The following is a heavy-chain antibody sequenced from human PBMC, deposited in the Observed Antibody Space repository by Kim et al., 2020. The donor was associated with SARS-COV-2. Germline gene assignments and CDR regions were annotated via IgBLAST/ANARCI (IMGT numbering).Heavy chain of an antibody. J-gene: IGHJ3*02. Sequence: GGSLRLSCAASGFTVSSNYMSWVRQAPGKGLEWVSVIYSGGSTYYADSVRGRFTISRDNSKNTLYLQMNSLRAEDTAVYYCASIRGYSYEGWGAFDIWGQGTMVTVSS. D-gene: IGHD5-18*01. CDR1: GFTVSSNY. CDR3: ASIRGYSYEGWGAFDI. CDR2: IYSGGST. V-gene: IGHV3-66*02.